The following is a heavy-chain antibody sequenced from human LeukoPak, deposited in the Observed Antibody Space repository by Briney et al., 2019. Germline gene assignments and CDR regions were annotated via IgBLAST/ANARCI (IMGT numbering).Heavy chain of an antibody. Sequence: ASVKVSCKASGYTFTSYGISWVRQAPGQGLEWMGWISAYNGNTNYAQKLQGRVTMTTDTSTSTAYMELRRLRSDVTAVYYCARGGGYYYGSGSYFPYYYYYYYMDVWGKGTTVTVSS. J-gene: IGHJ6*03. CDR2: ISAYNGNT. V-gene: IGHV1-18*01. CDR1: GYTFTSYG. CDR3: ARGGGYYYGSGSYFPYYYYYYYMDV. D-gene: IGHD3-10*01.